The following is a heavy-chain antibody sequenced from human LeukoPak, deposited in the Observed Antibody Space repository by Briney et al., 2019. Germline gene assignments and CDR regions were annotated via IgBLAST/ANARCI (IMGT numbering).Heavy chain of an antibody. D-gene: IGHD3-3*01. CDR2: INPNSGGT. V-gene: IGHV1-2*02. J-gene: IGHJ5*02. CDR3: ARDTVDFLLWFDP. CDR1: GYTFTSYY. Sequence: ASVKVSCKASGYTFTSYYIHWVRQAPGQGLEWMGWINPNSGGTNYAQKFQGRVTMTRDTSISTAYMELSRLRSDDTAVYYCARDTVDFLLWFDPWGQGTLVTVSS.